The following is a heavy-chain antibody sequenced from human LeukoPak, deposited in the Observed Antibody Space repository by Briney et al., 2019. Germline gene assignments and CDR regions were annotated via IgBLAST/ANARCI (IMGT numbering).Heavy chain of an antibody. V-gene: IGHV1-18*01. Sequence: ASVKVSCKASGYTFTSYGITWVRQAPGQGLEYMGWISAYNGDTSYAQKVQGRVTMTTDTSTNTAYMELRSLGSDDTAMYYCARKPKSDALDYWGQGTLITVSS. J-gene: IGHJ4*02. CDR1: GYTFTSYG. CDR2: ISAYNGDT. CDR3: ARKPKSDALDY.